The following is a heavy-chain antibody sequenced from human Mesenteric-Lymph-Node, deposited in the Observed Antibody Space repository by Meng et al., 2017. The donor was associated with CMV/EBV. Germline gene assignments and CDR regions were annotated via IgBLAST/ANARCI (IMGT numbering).Heavy chain of an antibody. CDR1: GFTFKHYA. Sequence: GESLKISCEVSGFTFKHYAMYWVRQAPGQGLEWVALTSYDGTNDYYLDSVKGRFTISRDNARNTLYLQMNSLRPEDTATYFCARDQDSGSSQFYSHFYGTDVWGQGTTVTVSS. D-gene: IGHD3-10*01. CDR2: TSYDGTND. CDR3: ARDQDSGSSQFYSHFYGTDV. J-gene: IGHJ6*02. V-gene: IGHV3-30-3*01.